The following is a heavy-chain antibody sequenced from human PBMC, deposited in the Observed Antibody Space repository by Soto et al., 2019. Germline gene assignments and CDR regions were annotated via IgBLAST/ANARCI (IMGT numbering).Heavy chain of an antibody. CDR1: GFTFSSYS. Sequence: GGSLRLSCAASGFTFSSYSMNWVRQAPGKGLEWVSSISSSSSYIYYADSVKGRFTISRDNAKNSLYLQMNSLRAEDTAVYYCARDNTDTMVRGVIQYYFDYWGQGTLVTVSS. CDR3: ARDNTDTMVRGVIQYYFDY. CDR2: ISSSSSYI. V-gene: IGHV3-21*01. D-gene: IGHD3-10*01. J-gene: IGHJ4*02.